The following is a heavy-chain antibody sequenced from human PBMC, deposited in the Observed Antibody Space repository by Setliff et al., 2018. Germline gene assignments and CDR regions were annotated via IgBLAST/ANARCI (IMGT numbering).Heavy chain of an antibody. D-gene: IGHD3-3*01. J-gene: IGHJ6*02. CDR2: IYHNGNT. Sequence: SETLSLTCTVSGGSISPYFWSWIRQPPGKGLEWIGYIYHNGNTNFNPSLKSRVNISIDRSTNQFSLKLRSVTAADTAVYYCARLSWNGLRYYGLDVWGQGTTVTVSS. CDR3: ARLSWNGLRYYGLDV. V-gene: IGHV4-59*01. CDR1: GGSISPYF.